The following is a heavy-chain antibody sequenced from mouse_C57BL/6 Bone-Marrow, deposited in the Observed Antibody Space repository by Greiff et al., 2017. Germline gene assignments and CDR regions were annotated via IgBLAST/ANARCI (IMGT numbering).Heavy chain of an antibody. CDR1: GFTFTDYY. J-gene: IGHJ3*01. CDR3: ARNYYGSSSFAY. Sequence: EVMLVESGGGLVQPGGSLSLSCAASGFTFTDYYMSWVRQPPGKALAWLGFIRNKANGYTTEYSASVKGRFTISRDNSQSILYLQLNALRSEDRATYYCARNYYGSSSFAYWGQGTLVTVSA. D-gene: IGHD1-1*01. V-gene: IGHV7-3*01. CDR2: IRNKANGYTT.